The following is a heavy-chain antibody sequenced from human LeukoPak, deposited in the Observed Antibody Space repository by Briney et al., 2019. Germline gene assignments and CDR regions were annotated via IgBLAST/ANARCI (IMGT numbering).Heavy chain of an antibody. CDR2: ISYDGSNK. D-gene: IGHD1-26*01. J-gene: IGHJ3*02. CDR1: GFTFSSYA. V-gene: IGHV3-30*04. CDR3: AKVTVGALPPDAFDI. Sequence: GGSLRLSCAASGFTFSSYAMHWVRQAPGKGLEWVAVISYDGSNKYYADSVEGRFTISRDNSKNTLYLQMNSLRAEDTAVYYCAKVTVGALPPDAFDIWGQGTMVTVSS.